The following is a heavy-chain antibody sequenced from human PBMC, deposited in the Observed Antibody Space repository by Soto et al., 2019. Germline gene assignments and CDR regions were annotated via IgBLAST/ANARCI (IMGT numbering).Heavy chain of an antibody. CDR3: ARAGSGGSLQNSPFDY. Sequence: SVKVSCKASGGTFSSYAISWVRQAPGQGLEWMGGIIPIFGTANYAQKFQGRVTITADESTSTAYMELSSLRSEDTAVYYCARAGSGGSLQNSPFDYWGQGTLVTVSS. J-gene: IGHJ4*02. CDR2: IIPIFGTA. D-gene: IGHD2-15*01. V-gene: IGHV1-69*13. CDR1: GGTFSSYA.